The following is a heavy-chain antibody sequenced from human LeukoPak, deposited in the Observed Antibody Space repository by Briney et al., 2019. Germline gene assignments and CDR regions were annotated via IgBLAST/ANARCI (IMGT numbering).Heavy chain of an antibody. J-gene: IGHJ4*02. CDR2: ISSSSSTI. Sequence: GGSLRLSCAVSGFSFSSYCMSWVRQAPGKWLEWVSYISSSSSTIYYADFVKGRFTISRDNAKNSPYLQINSLRAEETAVYSCARDKTRGLGYSYSKSGNYFDYWGQGTLVTVSS. D-gene: IGHD5-18*01. CDR1: GFSFSSYC. CDR3: ARDKTRGLGYSYSKSGNYFDY. V-gene: IGHV3-48*01.